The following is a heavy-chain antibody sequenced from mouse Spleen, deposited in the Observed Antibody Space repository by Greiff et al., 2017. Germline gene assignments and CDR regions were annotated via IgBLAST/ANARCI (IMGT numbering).Heavy chain of an antibody. CDR1: GSAFSSYW. Sequence: QVQLKQSGAELVKPGASVKISCKASGSAFSSYWMNWVKQRPGKGLEWIGQIYPGDGDTNYNGKFKGKATLTADKSSSTAYMQLSSLTSEDSAVYFCARSVTIYFDYWGQGTTLTVSS. J-gene: IGHJ2*01. D-gene: IGHD2-13*01. CDR2: IYPGDGDT. V-gene: IGHV1-80*01. CDR3: ARSVTIYFDY.